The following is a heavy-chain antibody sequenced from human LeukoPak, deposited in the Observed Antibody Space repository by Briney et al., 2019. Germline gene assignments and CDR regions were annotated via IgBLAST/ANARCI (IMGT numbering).Heavy chain of an antibody. CDR3: ARGWGYFGSGHAFDV. CDR1: GFTVSHNF. CDR2: IFSGGDI. Sequence: PGGSLRLSCTASGFTVSHNFMSWVRQAPEKGLEWVSVIFSGGDIYYADSVTDRFTISRDTSKNTVYLQMNSLRAEDTAVYYCARGWGYFGSGHAFDVWGQGTLVTVSS. V-gene: IGHV3-66*01. D-gene: IGHD3-10*01. J-gene: IGHJ3*01.